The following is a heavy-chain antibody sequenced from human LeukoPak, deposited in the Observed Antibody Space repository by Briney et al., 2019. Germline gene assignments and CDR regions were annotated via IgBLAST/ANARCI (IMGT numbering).Heavy chain of an antibody. Sequence: SVKVSCKASGGTFSSYAISWVRQAPGQGLEWMGGIIPIFGTANYAQKFQGRVTITTDESTSTAYMELSSLRSEDTAVYYCARDKAKNYDFWSGYPLYYYYYMDVWGKGTTVTVSS. CDR2: IIPIFGTA. D-gene: IGHD3-3*01. CDR1: GGTFSSYA. J-gene: IGHJ6*03. V-gene: IGHV1-69*05. CDR3: ARDKAKNYDFWSGYPLYYYYYMDV.